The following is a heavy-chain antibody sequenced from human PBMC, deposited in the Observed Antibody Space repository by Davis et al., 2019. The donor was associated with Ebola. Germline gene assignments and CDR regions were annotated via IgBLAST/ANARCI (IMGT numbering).Heavy chain of an antibody. J-gene: IGHJ4*02. D-gene: IGHD4-17*01. CDR2: SSGDGGST. CDR1: GGSIRRYY. V-gene: IGHV3-43*02. CDR3: AKPWDGDYELYFDY. Sequence: ETLSLTCTVSGGSIRRYYWSWIRQSPGKGLEWVSLSSGDGGSTYYADSVKGRFTISRDNSKNSLYLQMNSLRTEDTALYYCAKPWDGDYELYFDYWGQGTLVTVSS.